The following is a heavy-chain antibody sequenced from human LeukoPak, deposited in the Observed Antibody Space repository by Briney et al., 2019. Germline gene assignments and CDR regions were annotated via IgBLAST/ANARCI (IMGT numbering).Heavy chain of an antibody. Sequence: SETLSLTCTVSGGSISSYYWSWIRQPPGKGLEWIGYIYYSGSTNYNPSLKSRVTISVDTSKNQFSLKLSSVTAADTAVYYCARGGELLSDYWGQGTLVTVSS. D-gene: IGHD1-26*01. V-gene: IGHV4-59*01. J-gene: IGHJ4*02. CDR3: ARGGELLSDY. CDR2: IYYSGST. CDR1: GGSISSYY.